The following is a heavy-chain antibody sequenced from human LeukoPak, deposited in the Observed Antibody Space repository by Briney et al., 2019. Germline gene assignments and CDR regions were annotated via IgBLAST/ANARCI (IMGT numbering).Heavy chain of an antibody. Sequence: PSETLSLTCTVSGGSISSYYWSWIRQPPGKGLEWIGYIYYSGSTNYNPSLKSRVTISVDTSKNQFSLKLSSVTAADTAVYYCARVRGGLPYFDYWGQGTLVTVSS. D-gene: IGHD3-10*01. V-gene: IGHV4-59*08. CDR3: ARVRGGLPYFDY. CDR2: IYYSGST. J-gene: IGHJ4*02. CDR1: GGSISSYY.